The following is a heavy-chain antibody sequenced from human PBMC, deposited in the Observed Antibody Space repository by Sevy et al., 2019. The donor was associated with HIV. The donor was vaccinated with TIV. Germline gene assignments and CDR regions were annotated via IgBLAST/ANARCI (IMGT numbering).Heavy chain of an antibody. CDR2: IGSSSGTR. V-gene: IGHV3-48*02. Sequence: EGSLRLSCAASTFTFSSYSMHWVRQAPGKGLEWVSYIGSSSGTRYYADSVKGRFTISRDNAKNSLLLQMNSLRDEDTAVYYCASRWYCGDGNCYSGPNDNWGQGTLVTVSS. CDR1: TFTFSSYS. J-gene: IGHJ4*02. CDR3: ASRWYCGDGNCYSGPNDN. D-gene: IGHD2-15*01.